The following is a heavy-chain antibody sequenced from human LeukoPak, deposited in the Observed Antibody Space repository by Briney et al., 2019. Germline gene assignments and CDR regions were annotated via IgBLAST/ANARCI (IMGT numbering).Heavy chain of an antibody. V-gene: IGHV3-48*04. D-gene: IGHD3-10*02. CDR2: ISSSGSTI. CDR1: GFTFSSFG. Sequence: PGGSLRLSCAASGFTFSSFGMTWVRQAPGKGLEWVSYISSSGSTIYYADSVKGRFTISRDNAKNSLYLQMNSLRAEDTAVYYCAELGITMIGGVWGKGTTVTISS. J-gene: IGHJ6*04. CDR3: AELGITMIGGV.